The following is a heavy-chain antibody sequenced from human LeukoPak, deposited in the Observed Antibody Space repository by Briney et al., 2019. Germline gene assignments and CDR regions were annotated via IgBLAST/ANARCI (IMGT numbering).Heavy chain of an antibody. CDR2: IKQDGSEK. Sequence: GGSLRLSCAASGFTFRSYWMSWVRQAPGKGLEWVANIKQDGSEKYYVDSVKGRFTISRDNAKNSLYLQMNSLRAEDTAVYYCARDYFWSGLNWFDPWGQGTLVTVSS. V-gene: IGHV3-7*01. J-gene: IGHJ5*02. D-gene: IGHD3-3*01. CDR1: GFTFRSYW. CDR3: ARDYFWSGLNWFDP.